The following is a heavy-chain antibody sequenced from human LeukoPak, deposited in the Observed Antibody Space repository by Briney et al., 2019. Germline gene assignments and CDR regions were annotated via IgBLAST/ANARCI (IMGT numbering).Heavy chain of an antibody. V-gene: IGHV3-23*01. CDR2: ISRSGDST. J-gene: IGHJ3*02. Sequence: GSLRLSCAASGFTFSSYSMSWVRQAPGMGLEWVSAISRSGDSTYYTDSVKGRFTISRDNAKNTLYLQMNSLRVEDTAVYYCARAPPSSGYSYHFDIWGQGTMVTVSS. CDR3: ARAPPSSGYSYHFDI. CDR1: GFTFSSYS. D-gene: IGHD5-18*01.